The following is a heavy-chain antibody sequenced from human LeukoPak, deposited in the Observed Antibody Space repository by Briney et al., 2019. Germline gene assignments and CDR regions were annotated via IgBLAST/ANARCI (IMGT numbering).Heavy chain of an antibody. CDR3: ARALGYVMDV. V-gene: IGHV4-31*03. CDR2: IYCSGST. CDR1: GPSISSGCYY. J-gene: IGHJ6*02. Sequence: PSQSLSPTCTLAGPSISSGCYYWTWIRQHPWKGLEWIGYIYCSGSTYYNPSLKSRVTISVDTSKNQFSLKLSSVTAADTAVYYCARALGYVMDVWGQGTTVTVSS. D-gene: IGHD2-8*01.